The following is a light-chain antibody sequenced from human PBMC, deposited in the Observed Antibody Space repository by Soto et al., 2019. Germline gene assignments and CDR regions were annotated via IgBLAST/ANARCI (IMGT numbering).Light chain of an antibody. Sequence: QSVLTQPPSVSGAPGQRVTISCTGSSSNIGAGYDVHWYQQLPGTAPKLLIYGNSNRPSGVPDRFSGSKSGTSASLAITGLQGGDGADFYCQSFDSSLGRVFGGGTKLTVL. CDR3: QSFDSSLGRV. CDR2: GNS. J-gene: IGLJ2*01. CDR1: SSNIGAGYD. V-gene: IGLV1-40*01.